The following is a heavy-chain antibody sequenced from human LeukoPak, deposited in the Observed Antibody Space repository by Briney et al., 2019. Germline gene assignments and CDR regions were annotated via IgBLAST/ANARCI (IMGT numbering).Heavy chain of an antibody. CDR1: GFTFSSYW. CDR3: ASGVTVTDAFDI. CDR2: IKQDGSEK. J-gene: IGHJ3*02. V-gene: IGHV3-7*01. Sequence: GGSLRLSCVASGFTFSSYWMSWVRQAPGKGLEWVANIKQDGSEKYYVDSVKGRFTISRDNAKNSLYLQMNSLRAEDTAVYYCASGVTVTDAFDIWGQGTMVTVSS. D-gene: IGHD4-17*01.